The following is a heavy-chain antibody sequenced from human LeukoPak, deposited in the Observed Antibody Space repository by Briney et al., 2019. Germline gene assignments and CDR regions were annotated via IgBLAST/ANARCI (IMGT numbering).Heavy chain of an antibody. V-gene: IGHV3-21*01. Sequence: GGSLRLSCAASGFTFSSYSMNWVRQAPGKGLEWVSSISSSSSYIYYADSVKGRFTISRDNAKNSLYLQMNSLRAEDTAVYYCARGRAVAGTFWFDPWGQGTLVTVSS. D-gene: IGHD6-19*01. CDR1: GFTFSSYS. CDR2: ISSSSSYI. CDR3: ARGRAVAGTFWFDP. J-gene: IGHJ5*02.